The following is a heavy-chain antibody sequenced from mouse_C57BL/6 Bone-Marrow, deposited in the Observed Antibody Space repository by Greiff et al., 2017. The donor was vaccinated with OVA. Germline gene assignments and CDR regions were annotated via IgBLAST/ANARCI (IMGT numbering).Heavy chain of an antibody. Sequence: EVKLVESGGGLVKPGGSLKLSCAASGFTFSSYAMSWVRQTPEKRLEWVATISDGGSYTYYPDTVKGRFTISRDNVKNNLYLQMSHLKSEDTAMYYCARECYDYAYAMDYWGQGTSVTVSS. J-gene: IGHJ4*01. V-gene: IGHV5-4*01. CDR2: ISDGGSYT. D-gene: IGHD2-4*01. CDR3: ARECYDYAYAMDY. CDR1: GFTFSSYA.